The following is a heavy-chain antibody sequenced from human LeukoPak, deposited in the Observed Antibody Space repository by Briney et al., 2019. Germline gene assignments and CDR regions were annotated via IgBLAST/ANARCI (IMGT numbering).Heavy chain of an antibody. J-gene: IGHJ6*03. Sequence: PGGSLRLSCTASGFIFSNAGMNWVRQAPGKGLEWVGRIKTKSEGGTTDYAAPAKGRFTISRDDSKNALFLQVDSLKSDDAAMYYCTTEFKELGSFFYFYYMDVWGTGTTVTISS. D-gene: IGHD3-10*01. CDR1: GFIFSNAG. CDR3: TTEFKELGSFFYFYYMDV. V-gene: IGHV3-15*01. CDR2: IKTKSEGGTT.